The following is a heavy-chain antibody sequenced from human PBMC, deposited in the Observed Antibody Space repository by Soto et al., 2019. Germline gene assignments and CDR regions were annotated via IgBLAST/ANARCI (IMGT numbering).Heavy chain of an antibody. Sequence: ASVKGSCKASGYTFTSYGISWVRQAPGQGLEWMGWISAYNGNTNYAQKLQGRVTMTTDTSTSTAYMELRSLRSDDTAVYYCARDGWNDGIGAFDIWGQGTMVTVSS. CDR2: ISAYNGNT. V-gene: IGHV1-18*01. CDR3: ARDGWNDGIGAFDI. J-gene: IGHJ3*02. CDR1: GYTFTSYG. D-gene: IGHD1-1*01.